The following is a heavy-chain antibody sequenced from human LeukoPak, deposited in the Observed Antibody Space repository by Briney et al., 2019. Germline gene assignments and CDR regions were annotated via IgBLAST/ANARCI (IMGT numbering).Heavy chain of an antibody. CDR3: ARDHCSSTSCSPDYYSYMDV. CDR2: SNGGNGNT. Sequence: AAVTVSCKSSVYPFSSYSAHGVRQARAQRRDWMGWSNGGNGNTKYSQRLPGTVTITREASASTAYMDLSSLSSEETAVYYCARDHCSSTSCSPDYYSYMDVWGKGTTVTVSS. CDR1: VYPFSSYS. V-gene: IGHV1-3*01. D-gene: IGHD2-2*01. J-gene: IGHJ6*03.